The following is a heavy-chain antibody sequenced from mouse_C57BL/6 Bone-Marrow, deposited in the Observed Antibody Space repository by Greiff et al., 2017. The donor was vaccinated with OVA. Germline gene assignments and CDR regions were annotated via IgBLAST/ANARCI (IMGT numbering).Heavy chain of an antibody. CDR2: IWSDGSR. CDR1: GFSLTSYG. CDR3: AGYYGGYYYAMDY. J-gene: IGHJ4*01. V-gene: IGHV2-6*03. D-gene: IGHD1-1*01. Sequence: QVQLKESGPGLVAPSQSLSITCTVSGFSLTSYGVHWVRQPPGKGLEWLVVIWSDGSRTYNSALQSRLCSSKDKSKSQVFLKMNSLQTDDTDMYYCAGYYGGYYYAMDYWGQGTSVTVSA.